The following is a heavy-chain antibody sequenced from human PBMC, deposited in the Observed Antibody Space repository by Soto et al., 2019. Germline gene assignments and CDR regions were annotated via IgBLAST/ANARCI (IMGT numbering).Heavy chain of an antibody. J-gene: IGHJ4*02. Sequence: GASVKVSCKASGGTFSSYTISWVRQAPGQGLEWMGRINPTRGSTNYAQKFQGGVTLTMDTSTRTVYMELSSLRFDDTAVYYCARDLAAGDYWGQGTLVTVSS. CDR2: INPTRGST. CDR1: GGTFSSYT. V-gene: IGHV1-69*08. CDR3: ARDLAAGDY. D-gene: IGHD6-13*01.